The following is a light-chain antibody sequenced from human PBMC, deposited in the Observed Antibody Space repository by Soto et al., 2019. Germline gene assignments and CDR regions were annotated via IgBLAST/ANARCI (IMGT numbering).Light chain of an antibody. CDR3: SSYSGPSASDV. CDR1: SSDVGTFNL. Sequence: QSALTQPASVSGSPGQSITISCTGTSSDVGTFNLVSWYQQHPGKAPKLMIFEVSNRPSGVSIRFSGSKSGNTASLTISGLQAEDEADYYCSSYSGPSASDVFATGTKLTVL. V-gene: IGLV2-23*02. J-gene: IGLJ1*01. CDR2: EVS.